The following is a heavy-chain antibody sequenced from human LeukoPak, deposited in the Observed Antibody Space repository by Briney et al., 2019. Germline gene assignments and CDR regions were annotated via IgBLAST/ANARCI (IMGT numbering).Heavy chain of an antibody. CDR1: GGTFSSYA. CDR2: IIPIFGTA. Sequence: ASVKVSCKASGGTFSSYAISWVRQAPGQGLEWMGGIIPIFGTANYAQKFQGRVTITPDESTSTAYMELSSLRSEDTAVYYCARDVLAAAGQHKAYYFDYWGQRTLVTVPS. D-gene: IGHD6-13*01. CDR3: ARDVLAAAGQHKAYYFDY. J-gene: IGHJ4*02. V-gene: IGHV1-69*13.